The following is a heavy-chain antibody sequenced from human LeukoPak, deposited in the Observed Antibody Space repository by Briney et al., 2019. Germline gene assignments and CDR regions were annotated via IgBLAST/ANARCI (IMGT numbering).Heavy chain of an antibody. CDR3: ARYCSSTNCYKGGFDP. CDR2: IYYSGST. CDR1: GGSISSSNYY. D-gene: IGHD2-2*02. V-gene: IGHV4-31*03. Sequence: PSETLSLTCTVSGGSISSSNYYWGWIRQPPGKGLEWIGYIYYSGSTYSNPSLKSRVTISVDTSKNQFSLNLSSVTAADTAVYYCARYCSSTNCYKGGFDPWGQGTLVTVSS. J-gene: IGHJ5*02.